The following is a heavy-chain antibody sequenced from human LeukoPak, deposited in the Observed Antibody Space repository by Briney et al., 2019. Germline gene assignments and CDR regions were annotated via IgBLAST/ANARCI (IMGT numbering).Heavy chain of an antibody. D-gene: IGHD3-10*02. CDR2: IWHDGSHK. Sequence: GGSLRLSCAASGFAFNTYAMHWVRQAPGQGLEWVALIWHDGSHKFYSNSVRGQFTISRGNSKNTVSLQMNNLRPEDTAVYYFAREIFCSGNLPSFWGQGTLVTVSS. CDR1: GFAFNTYA. CDR3: AREIFCSGNLPSF. J-gene: IGHJ4*02. V-gene: IGHV3-33*01.